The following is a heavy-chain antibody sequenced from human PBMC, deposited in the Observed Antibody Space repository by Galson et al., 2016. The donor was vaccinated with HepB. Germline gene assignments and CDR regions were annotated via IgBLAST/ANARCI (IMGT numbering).Heavy chain of an antibody. V-gene: IGHV3-74*03. Sequence: SLRLSCAGHGFNIRSCWMHWVRQVPGRRPVWVARINTAGNKIAYADSVKGRFIISRDNTKNTLYLQANRLRVEDTAVYSCVRVLPGTYYYGMDVWGKGTTVIVSS. CDR2: INTAGNKI. D-gene: IGHD2-21*01. CDR1: GFNIRSCW. CDR3: VRVLPGTYYYGMDV. J-gene: IGHJ6*04.